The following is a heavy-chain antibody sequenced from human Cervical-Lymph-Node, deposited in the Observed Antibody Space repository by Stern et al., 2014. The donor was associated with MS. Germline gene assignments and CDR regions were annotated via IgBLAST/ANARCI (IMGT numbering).Heavy chain of an antibody. Sequence: QVQLVQSGAEVRKPGASVKVSCKASGYTFTNYGFSWVRQAPGQGLEWMGWISANNGNTNCAQKFQGRVTMSTDTSTSTAYMELRSLRSDDTAVYYCARDGRCTSAVCPYFYYYTMDVWGQGTTVTVSS. CDR3: ARDGRCTSAVCPYFYYYTMDV. CDR1: GYTFTNYG. CDR2: ISANNGNT. V-gene: IGHV1-18*01. D-gene: IGHD2-8*01. J-gene: IGHJ6*02.